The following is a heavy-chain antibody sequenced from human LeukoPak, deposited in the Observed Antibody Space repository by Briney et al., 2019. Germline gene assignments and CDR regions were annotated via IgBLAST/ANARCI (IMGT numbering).Heavy chain of an antibody. V-gene: IGHV3-23*01. CDR1: GVPFGTYC. D-gene: IGHD6-25*01. CDR3: TTRISATAPFDA. Sequence: GGSLRLSCAASGVPFGTYCISWVRQAPGKGLEWVSTITGSGAFDKYADSVRGRFTISRDNSKNTVYLQMNSLRVEDTALCDCTTRISATAPFDAGGQGALVIVSS. J-gene: IGHJ4*02. CDR2: ITGSGAFD.